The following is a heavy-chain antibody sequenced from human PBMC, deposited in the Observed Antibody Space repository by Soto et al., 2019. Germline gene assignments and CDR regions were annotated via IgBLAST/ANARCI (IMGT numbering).Heavy chain of an antibody. D-gene: IGHD3-3*01. CDR2: IIPIFCTA. CDR3: AARGDYDVYY. Sequence: SXKISFQASGGTXTSYSISWVRQAPGQGLEWMGGIIPIFCTANYEQKFQGRVTITADESTSTAYMELSSLRSEDTAVYYCAARGDYDVYYWGQGNLVTVSS. CDR1: GGTXTSYS. J-gene: IGHJ4*02. V-gene: IGHV1-69*13.